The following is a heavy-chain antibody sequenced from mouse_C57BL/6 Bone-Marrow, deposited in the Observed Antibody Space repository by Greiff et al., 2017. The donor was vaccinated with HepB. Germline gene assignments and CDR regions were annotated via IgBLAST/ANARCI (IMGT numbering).Heavy chain of an antibody. J-gene: IGHJ4*01. CDR1: GYSFTDYN. Sequence: VHVKQSGPELVKPGASVKISCKASGYSFTDYNMNWVKQSNGKSLEWIGVINPNYGTTSYNQKFKGKATLTVDQSSSTAYMQLNSLTSEDSAVYYCARWDYGIFYAMDYWGQGTSVTVSS. CDR2: INPNYGTT. CDR3: ARWDYGIFYAMDY. D-gene: IGHD2-1*01. V-gene: IGHV1-39*01.